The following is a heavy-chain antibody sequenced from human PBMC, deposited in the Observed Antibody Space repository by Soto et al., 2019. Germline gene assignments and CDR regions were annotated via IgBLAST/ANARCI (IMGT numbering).Heavy chain of an antibody. CDR2: VYFSGNI. J-gene: IGHJ6*02. V-gene: IGHV4-4*07. D-gene: IGHD6-19*01. CDR3: ARELAVAGSPSSGLDV. Sequence: LSLTCTVSGDSISSYYWSWIRQPAGKGLEWIGRVYFSGNINYNPSLRSRVTMSVDTSKNQFSLRLTFVSAADTAMYFCARELAVAGSPSSGLDVWGQGTTVTVSS. CDR1: GDSISSYY.